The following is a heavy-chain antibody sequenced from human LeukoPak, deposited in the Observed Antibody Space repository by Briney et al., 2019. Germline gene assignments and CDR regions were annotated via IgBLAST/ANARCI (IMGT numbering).Heavy chain of an antibody. J-gene: IGHJ4*02. CDR1: GFTFSNYG. Sequence: SGGSLRLSCAASGFTFSNYGMHWVRQAPGKGLEWVALISYDGSIKSYADSVKGRFTISRDNPKNTLFLQMNSLRAEDTAVYYCAKDREYSSGWYNRGFLDYWGQGTLVTVSS. CDR2: ISYDGSIK. V-gene: IGHV3-30*18. CDR3: AKDREYSSGWYNRGFLDY. D-gene: IGHD6-19*01.